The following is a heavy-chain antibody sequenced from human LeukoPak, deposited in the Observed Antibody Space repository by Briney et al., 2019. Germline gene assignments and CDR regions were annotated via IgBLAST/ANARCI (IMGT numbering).Heavy chain of an antibody. Sequence: PGGSLRLSCAASGFTFSSYAMHWVRQAPGKGLEWVAVISYDGSNKYYADSVKGRFTISRDNSKNTLYLQMNSLRAEDTAVYYCARDGVRGASSSWPNYYYYYMDVWGKGTTVTVSS. CDR1: GFTFSSYA. CDR3: ARDGVRGASSSWPNYYYYYMDV. V-gene: IGHV3-30*01. J-gene: IGHJ6*03. CDR2: ISYDGSNK. D-gene: IGHD6-13*01.